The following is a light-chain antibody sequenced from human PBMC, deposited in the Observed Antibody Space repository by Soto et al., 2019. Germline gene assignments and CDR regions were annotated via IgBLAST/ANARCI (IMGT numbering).Light chain of an antibody. CDR1: QSVSSN. CDR2: GAS. J-gene: IGKJ4*01. V-gene: IGKV3-15*01. Sequence: EIVMTQSPATLSLSPGERATLSCRASQSVSSNLAWYQQKPGHAPRLLIYGASTRATGIPARFSGSGSGTEFTLTISSLQSEDFAVYYCQQYYNWPLTFGRGTKVEIK. CDR3: QQYYNWPLT.